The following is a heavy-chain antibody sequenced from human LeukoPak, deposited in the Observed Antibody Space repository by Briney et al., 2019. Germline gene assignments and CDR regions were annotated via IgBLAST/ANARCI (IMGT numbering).Heavy chain of an antibody. V-gene: IGHV1-8*03. D-gene: IGHD4-23*01. CDR2: MNPNSGNT. CDR1: GYTFTSYD. CDR3: ARAPSWGGNPLGGYYPYYMDV. J-gene: IGHJ6*03. Sequence: ASVKVSCKASGYTFTSYDINWVRQATGQGLEWMGWMNPNSGNTGYAQKFQGRVTITRNTSISTAYMQLSSLRSEDTAVYYCARAPSWGGNPLGGYYPYYMDVWGNGTTVTVSS.